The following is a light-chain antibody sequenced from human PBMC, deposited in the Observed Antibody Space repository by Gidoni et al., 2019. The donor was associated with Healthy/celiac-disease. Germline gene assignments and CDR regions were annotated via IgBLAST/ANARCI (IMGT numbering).Light chain of an antibody. CDR3: QQYGSSPWT. CDR1: QSVSSSY. J-gene: IGKJ1*01. CDR2: GAS. V-gene: IGKV3-20*01. Sequence: EIVMTQSPGTLSFSPGERATLSCRASQSVSSSYLAWYQQKPGQAPRLLIYGASSRATGIPDRFSGSVSGTDFTLTISRLEPEDFAVYYCQQYGSSPWTFGQGTKVEIK.